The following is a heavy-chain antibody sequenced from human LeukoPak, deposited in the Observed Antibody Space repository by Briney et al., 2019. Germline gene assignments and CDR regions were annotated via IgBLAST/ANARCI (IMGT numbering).Heavy chain of an antibody. CDR2: IIPIFGTA. CDR3: ARERRYCSSTSCYGTYYYYYGMDV. CDR1: GGTFSSYA. J-gene: IGHJ6*04. V-gene: IGHV1-69*06. D-gene: IGHD2-2*01. Sequence: SVKVSCKASGGTFSSYAISWVRQAPGQGLECMGGIIPIFGTANYAQKFQGRVTITADKSTSTAYMELSSLRSEDTAVYYCARERRYCSSTSCYGTYYYYYGMDVWGKGTTVTVSS.